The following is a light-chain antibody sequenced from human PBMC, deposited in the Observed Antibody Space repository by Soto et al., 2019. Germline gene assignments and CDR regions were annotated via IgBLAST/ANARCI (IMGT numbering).Light chain of an antibody. CDR3: CSYAGSSTLV. V-gene: IGLV2-23*01. CDR1: SGDVGSYNL. CDR2: EGS. J-gene: IGLJ2*01. Sequence: QSALTQPASVSGSPGQSITISCTGTSGDVGSYNLVSWYQQHPGKAPKLMIYEGSKRPSGVSNRFSGSKSGNTASLTISGLQAEDDADYYCCSYAGSSTLVFGGGTKLTVL.